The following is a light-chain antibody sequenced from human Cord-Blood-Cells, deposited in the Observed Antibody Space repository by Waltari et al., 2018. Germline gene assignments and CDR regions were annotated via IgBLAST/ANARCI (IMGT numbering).Light chain of an antibody. J-gene: IGLJ1*01. CDR1: SHDVGIDNL. CDR2: EGS. Sequence: QSALNTPASVSGSPGQSITISCTGTSHDVGIDNLVSWYQHDPCKAPKLMIYEGSKRPSGVSNRFSGSKSGNTASLTISGLQAEDEADYYCCSYAGSSTYVFGTGTKVTVL. CDR3: CSYAGSSTYV. V-gene: IGLV2-23*01.